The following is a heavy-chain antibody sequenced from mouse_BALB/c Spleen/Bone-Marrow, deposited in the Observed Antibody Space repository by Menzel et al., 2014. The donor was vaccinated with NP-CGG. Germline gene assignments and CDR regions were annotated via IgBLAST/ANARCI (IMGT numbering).Heavy chain of an antibody. D-gene: IGHD2-1*01. V-gene: IGHV5-6-3*01. Sequence: EVQLVESGGGLVQPGGSLKLSCAASGFTFSSYGMSWVRQTPDKRLELVASINSNGGSTYYPDSVKGRFTISRDNAKNSLTLQMSSLKSEDTAMYYCARSNYGNYVDYFDYWGQGTTLTVSS. J-gene: IGHJ2*01. CDR3: ARSNYGNYVDYFDY. CDR1: GFTFSSYG. CDR2: INSNGGST.